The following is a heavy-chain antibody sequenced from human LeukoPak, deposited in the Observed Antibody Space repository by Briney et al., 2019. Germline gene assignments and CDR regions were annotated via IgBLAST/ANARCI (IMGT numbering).Heavy chain of an antibody. CDR2: ISGIGSTT. D-gene: IGHD2-21*02. J-gene: IGHJ5*02. CDR3: TKKRTAAVTDWFDP. Sequence: GGSLRLSCTASGFTFSSYAMTWVRQAPGKGLECVSVISGIGSTTYYADSVKGRFTISRDNSKNTLFLQMDSLRVEDTATYYCTKKRTAAVTDWFDPWGQGTLVTVSS. CDR1: GFTFSSYA. V-gene: IGHV3-23*01.